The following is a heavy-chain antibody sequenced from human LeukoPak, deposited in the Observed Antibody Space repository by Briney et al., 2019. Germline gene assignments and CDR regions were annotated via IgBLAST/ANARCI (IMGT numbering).Heavy chain of an antibody. CDR3: ARDLRCGGDCYFYSY. CDR1: GGSISSSSYY. D-gene: IGHD2-21*02. CDR2: IYYSGST. J-gene: IGHJ4*02. V-gene: IGHV4-39*07. Sequence: PSETLSLTCTVSGGSISSSSYYWGWIRQPPGKGLEWIGSIYYSGSTYYNPSLKSRVTISVDTSKNQFSLKLSSATAADTAVYYCARDLRCGGDCYFYSYWGQGTLVTVSS.